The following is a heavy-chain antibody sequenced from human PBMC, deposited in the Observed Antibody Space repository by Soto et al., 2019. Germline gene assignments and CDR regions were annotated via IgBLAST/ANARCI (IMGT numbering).Heavy chain of an antibody. V-gene: IGHV1-18*01. Sequence: ASVKVSCQASGYTFTSYGISWVRQAPGQGLEWMGWISAYNGNTNYAQKLQGRVTMTADKSTSTAYMELRSLRSEDTAVYYCATQGDSYAYSFDSWGQGPLITASS. CDR1: GYTFTSYG. D-gene: IGHD5-18*01. CDR2: ISAYNGNT. CDR3: ATQGDSYAYSFDS. J-gene: IGHJ4*02.